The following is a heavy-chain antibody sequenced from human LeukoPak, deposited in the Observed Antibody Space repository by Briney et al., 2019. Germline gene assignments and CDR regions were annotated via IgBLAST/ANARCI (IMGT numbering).Heavy chain of an antibody. CDR1: GYTFTDYY. Sequence: ASVKVSCKASGYTFTDYYMHWVRQAPGQGFEWMGWINPNDGDTNFAQKFQGRVTMTRDTSISTAHMEVSRLRSDDTAVYYCARANFLYCSSSTCLFDYWGQGTLVTVSS. V-gene: IGHV1-2*02. CDR3: ARANFLYCSSSTCLFDY. D-gene: IGHD2-2*01. J-gene: IGHJ4*02. CDR2: INPNDGDT.